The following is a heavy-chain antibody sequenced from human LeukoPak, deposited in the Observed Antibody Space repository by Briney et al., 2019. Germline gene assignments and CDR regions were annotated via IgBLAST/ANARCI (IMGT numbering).Heavy chain of an antibody. CDR2: VCYNGNSR. CDR1: GFTFSSYD. J-gene: IGHJ4*02. Sequence: ARSLRLSSAASGFTFSSYDMHRVRQAPGKGLKWMAVVCYNGNSRYYAGSVTGRFTTSRDKSKITLYLQMNSLRAEDTAVYYCARESGAGTCDYWGQGTLVTVSS. D-gene: IGHD6-13*01. V-gene: IGHV3-33*01. CDR3: ARESGAGTCDY.